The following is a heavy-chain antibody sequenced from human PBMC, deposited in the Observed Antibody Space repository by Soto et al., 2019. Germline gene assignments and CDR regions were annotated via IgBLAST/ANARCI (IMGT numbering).Heavy chain of an antibody. Sequence: GGSLRLSCAASGFTFSSYAMHWVRQAPGKGLEWVAVISYDGSNKYYADSVKGRFTISRDNSKNTLYLQMNSLRAEDTAVYYCATMGMIDYCGQGTIVTVYS. CDR2: ISYDGSNK. CDR1: GFTFSSYA. J-gene: IGHJ4*02. D-gene: IGHD3-22*01. V-gene: IGHV3-30-3*01. CDR3: ATMGMIDY.